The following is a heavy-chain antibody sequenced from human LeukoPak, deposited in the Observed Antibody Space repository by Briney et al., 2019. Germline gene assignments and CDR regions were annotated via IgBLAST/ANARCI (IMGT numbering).Heavy chain of an antibody. CDR1: GFTFSSHP. Sequence: GGSLRLSCADSGFTFSSHPMHWVRKTPRKGLEWVSSITASADRTYYADSAKGRFTISRDNSKNTLYLQMDSLRAEDTAIYYCASRDPCSGGTCYALAYWGQGSLVSVSS. V-gene: IGHV3-23*01. CDR3: ASRDPCSGGTCYALAY. J-gene: IGHJ4*02. D-gene: IGHD2-15*01. CDR2: ITASADRT.